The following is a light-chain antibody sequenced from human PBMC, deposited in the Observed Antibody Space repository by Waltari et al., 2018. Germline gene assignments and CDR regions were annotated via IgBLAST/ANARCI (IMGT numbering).Light chain of an antibody. CDR2: RKN. CDR1: SNIIGGTT. J-gene: IGLJ2*01. Sequence: QSVVTQPPSASGTPGQTATIACSGRSNIIGGTTVHWYQPFPGRAPKLLTYRKNQRPSGVPDRFSGSKSGTSASLAISGLQSEDEADYYCAAWDNTRSGPAFGGGAKLTVL. V-gene: IGLV1-44*01. CDR3: AAWDNTRSGPA.